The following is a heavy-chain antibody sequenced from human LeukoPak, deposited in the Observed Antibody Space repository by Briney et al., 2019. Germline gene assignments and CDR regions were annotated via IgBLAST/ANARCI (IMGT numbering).Heavy chain of an antibody. D-gene: IGHD2-8*01. Sequence: PGGSLRLSCAASGFTFSSYAMSWVRQAPGKGLEWVLAISGSGGSTYYADSVKGRFTISRDNSKNTLYLQMNSLRAEDTAVYYCAKDLVLMVYAPGGYFDYWGQGTLVTVSS. J-gene: IGHJ4*02. CDR3: AKDLVLMVYAPGGYFDY. V-gene: IGHV3-23*01. CDR2: ISGSGGST. CDR1: GFTFSSYA.